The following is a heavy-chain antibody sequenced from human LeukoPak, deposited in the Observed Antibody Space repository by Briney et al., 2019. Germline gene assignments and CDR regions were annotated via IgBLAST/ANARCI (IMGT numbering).Heavy chain of an antibody. D-gene: IGHD3-10*01. CDR3: ARLGSYFDC. CDR2: IYPGDSDT. CDR1: GYDFSTYW. J-gene: IGHJ4*02. V-gene: IGHV5-51*01. Sequence: GESLKISCKGVGYDFSTYWISWVRQKPGKGLEWMGIIYPGDSDTRYSPSFQGQVTISADKSSSTAYLQWSSLKASGTAMYYCARLGSYFDCWGQGTLVTVSS.